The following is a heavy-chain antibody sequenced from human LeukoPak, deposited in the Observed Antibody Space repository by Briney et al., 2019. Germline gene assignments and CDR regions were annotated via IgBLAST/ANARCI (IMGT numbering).Heavy chain of an antibody. D-gene: IGHD1-26*01. V-gene: IGHV3-21*01. CDR3: ARGELVDY. Sequence: GGSLRLSCAAPGFTFSSYSMNWVRQAPGKRLEWVSSISSSGSYIYYADSVKGRFTISRDNAKNSLYLQMNSLRAEDTAVYFCARGELVDYWGQGTLVTVSS. CDR2: ISSSGSYI. J-gene: IGHJ4*02. CDR1: GFTFSSYS.